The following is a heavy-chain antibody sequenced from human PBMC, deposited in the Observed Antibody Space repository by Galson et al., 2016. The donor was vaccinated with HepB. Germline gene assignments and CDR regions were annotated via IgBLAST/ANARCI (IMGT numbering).Heavy chain of an antibody. CDR2: IHSSGST. CDR1: GGSISSYY. Sequence: SLTCTVSGGSISSYYWSWIRQPPGKGLEWIGYIHSSGSTNYNPSLKSRVTISVDTSKNQFSLKLSSVTAADTAVYYCVRPSDYSNYDWGSDYWGPGTRGSVSS. CDR3: VRPSDYSNYDWGSDY. J-gene: IGHJ4*02. V-gene: IGHV4-59*01. D-gene: IGHD4-11*01.